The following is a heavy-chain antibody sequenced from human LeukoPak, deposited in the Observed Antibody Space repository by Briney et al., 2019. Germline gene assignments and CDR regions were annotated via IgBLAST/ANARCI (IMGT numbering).Heavy chain of an antibody. CDR1: GGSISSSSYY. CDR2: TYYSGST. CDR3: ARGVHTDGMDV. Sequence: SETLSLTCTVSGGSISSSSYYWGWIRQPPGKGLEWIGSTYYSGSTYYNPSLKSRVTISVDTSKNQFSLKLSSVTAADTAVYYCARGVHTDGMDVWGQGTTVTVSS. D-gene: IGHD2-2*02. J-gene: IGHJ6*02. V-gene: IGHV4-39*07.